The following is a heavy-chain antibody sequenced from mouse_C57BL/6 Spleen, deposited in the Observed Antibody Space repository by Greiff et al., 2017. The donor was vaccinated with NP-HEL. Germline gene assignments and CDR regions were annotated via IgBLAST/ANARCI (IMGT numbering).Heavy chain of an antibody. CDR1: GYTFTSYW. V-gene: IGHV1-69*01. Sequence: VQLQQPGAELVMPGASVKLSCKASGYTFTSYWMHWVKQRPGQGLEWIGEIDPSDSYTNYNQKFKGKSTLTVDKSSSTAYMQLSSLTSEDSAVYYGAAGYDYDWCAYWGQGTLVTVSA. CDR2: IDPSDSYT. J-gene: IGHJ3*01. CDR3: AAGYDYDWCAY. D-gene: IGHD2-4*01.